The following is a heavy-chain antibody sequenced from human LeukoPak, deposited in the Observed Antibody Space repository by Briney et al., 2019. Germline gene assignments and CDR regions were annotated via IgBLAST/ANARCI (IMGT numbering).Heavy chain of an antibody. CDR2: INWDDDK. CDR1: GFSLSTSGMC. V-gene: IGHV2-70*01. J-gene: IGHJ5*02. CDR3: VRFLCGDFVNYFDP. Sequence: SGPALVKPTQTLTLTCTFSGFSLSTSGMCVSWIRQPPGKALEWLALINWDDDKYYSTSLKTRLTISKDPSRNQVVLTMTNMDPVDTATYYCVRFLCGDFVNYFDPWGQGTLVTVSS. D-gene: IGHD4-17*01.